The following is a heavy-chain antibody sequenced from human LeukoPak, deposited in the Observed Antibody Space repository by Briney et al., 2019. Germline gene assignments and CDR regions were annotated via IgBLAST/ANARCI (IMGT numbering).Heavy chain of an antibody. CDR3: AREGPRGNSQFDY. D-gene: IGHD4-23*01. CDR2: IWYDGSNK. V-gene: IGHV3-33*01. Sequence: GRSLRLSCVASGFTFGSYGMHWVRQVPGKGLEWVALIWYDGSNKYYSDSVKGRFTISRDNSKNTLYLQMNSLRAEDTAVYYCAREGPRGNSQFDYWGQGTLVTVSS. CDR1: GFTFGSYG. J-gene: IGHJ4*02.